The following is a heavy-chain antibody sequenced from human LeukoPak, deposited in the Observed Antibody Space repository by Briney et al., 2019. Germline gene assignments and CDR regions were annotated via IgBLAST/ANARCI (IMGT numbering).Heavy chain of an antibody. CDR2: IYYSGST. J-gene: IGHJ6*02. CDR1: GGSISSGDYY. Sequence: SETLSLTCTVSGGSISSGDYYWSWIRQPPGKGLEWIGYIYYSGSTNYNPSLKSRVTISVDTSKNQFSLKLSSVTAADTAVYYCARDTNGYSYAYGMDVWGQGTTVTVSS. D-gene: IGHD5-18*01. V-gene: IGHV4-61*08. CDR3: ARDTNGYSYAYGMDV.